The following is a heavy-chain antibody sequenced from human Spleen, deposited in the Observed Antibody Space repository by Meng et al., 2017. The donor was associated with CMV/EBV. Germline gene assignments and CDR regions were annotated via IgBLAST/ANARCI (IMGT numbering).Heavy chain of an antibody. J-gene: IGHJ6*02. CDR1: GGTFFSYA. Sequence: SVKVSCKAYGGTFFSYAINWVRQAPGEGLEWMGGIIPIFGTIKYAQKFQDRGTITTDESTSTAYMELSSLRSEDTAVYYCARVPVYCSSTTCSQRPYYYGMDVWGQGTTVTVSS. CDR2: IIPIFGTI. D-gene: IGHD2-2*01. CDR3: ARVPVYCSSTTCSQRPYYYGMDV. V-gene: IGHV1-69*05.